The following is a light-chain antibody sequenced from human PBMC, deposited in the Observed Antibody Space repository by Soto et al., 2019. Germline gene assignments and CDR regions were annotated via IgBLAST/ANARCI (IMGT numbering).Light chain of an antibody. V-gene: IGKV3-20*01. CDR1: QSVSDSY. CDR2: AS. Sequence: EIVLTQSPGTLSLSPGERATLSCRASQSVSDSYLAWYQQKPGQAPRLLNYASTRATGTPDRFSGSGSGTDFTLRISRLEPEELAVYYCQHYGTSALFGPGTRVDIK. J-gene: IGKJ3*01. CDR3: QHYGTSAL.